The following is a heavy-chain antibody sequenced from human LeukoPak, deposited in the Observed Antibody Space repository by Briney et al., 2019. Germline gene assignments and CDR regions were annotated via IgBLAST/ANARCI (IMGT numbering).Heavy chain of an antibody. CDR1: GFSFSSYW. Sequence: GGSLRLSCVASGFSFSSYWMSWVRQAPGKGLEWVANIKEDGRGKYYVDSVKGRFTISRDNAKNSLYLQMNSLRAEDTAVYYCARDPNWGSPSGYFDYWGQGTLVTVSS. CDR2: IKEDGRGK. V-gene: IGHV3-7*03. J-gene: IGHJ4*02. CDR3: ARDPNWGSPSGYFDY. D-gene: IGHD7-27*01.